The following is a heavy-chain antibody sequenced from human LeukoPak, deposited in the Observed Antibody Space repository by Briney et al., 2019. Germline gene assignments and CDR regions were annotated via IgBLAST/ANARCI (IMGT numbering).Heavy chain of an antibody. CDR1: GGSFSGYY. D-gene: IGHD3-10*01. CDR2: INHSGST. CDR3: ARATANPYYYGSGSYYPVYYFDY. V-gene: IGHV4-34*01. J-gene: IGHJ4*02. Sequence: SETLSLTCAVYGGSFSGYYWSWIRQPPGKGLEWIGEINHSGSTNYNPSLKSRVPISVDTSKNQFSLKLSSVTAADTAVYYCARATANPYYYGSGSYYPVYYFDYWGQGTLVTVSS.